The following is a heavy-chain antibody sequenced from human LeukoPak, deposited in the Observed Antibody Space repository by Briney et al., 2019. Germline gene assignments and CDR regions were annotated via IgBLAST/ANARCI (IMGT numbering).Heavy chain of an antibody. V-gene: IGHV3-30*04. Sequence: GRSLRLSCAASGFTFSSYAMHWLRQAPGKGLEWVAVISYDGSNKYYADYVKGRFTISRDNSKNTLYLQMNSLRAEDTAVYYCARGVIAVAATPFDYWGQGTLVTVSS. CDR2: ISYDGSNK. CDR1: GFTFSSYA. D-gene: IGHD6-19*01. J-gene: IGHJ4*02. CDR3: ARGVIAVAATPFDY.